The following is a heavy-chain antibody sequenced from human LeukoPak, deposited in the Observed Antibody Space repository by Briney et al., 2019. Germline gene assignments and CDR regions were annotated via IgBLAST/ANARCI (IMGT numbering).Heavy chain of an antibody. CDR1: GYTFTGYY. Sequence: ASVKVSCKASGYTFTGYYMHWVRQAPGQGLEWMGWINPNSGGTNYAQKFQGRVTMTRDTSISTAYVELSRLRSDDTAVYYCARTRIGLWFGELFCFDYWGQGTLVTVSS. J-gene: IGHJ4*02. CDR2: INPNSGGT. D-gene: IGHD3-10*01. V-gene: IGHV1-2*02. CDR3: ARTRIGLWFGELFCFDY.